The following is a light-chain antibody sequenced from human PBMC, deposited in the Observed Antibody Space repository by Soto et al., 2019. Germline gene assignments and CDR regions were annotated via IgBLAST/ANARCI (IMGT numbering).Light chain of an antibody. CDR3: QQRSNWPLT. Sequence: EIVLTQSPATLSLSPGERATLSCRASQSISSYLAWYQQKPGQAPRLLIYDASNRATGIPARFIGSGSGTDFTLTISSLEPEDFAVYYCQQRSNWPLTFGPGTKVDIK. V-gene: IGKV3-11*01. CDR1: QSISSY. J-gene: IGKJ3*01. CDR2: DAS.